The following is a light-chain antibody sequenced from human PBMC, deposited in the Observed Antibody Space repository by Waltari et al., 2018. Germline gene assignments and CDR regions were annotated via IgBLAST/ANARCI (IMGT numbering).Light chain of an antibody. CDR1: QGLRYY. V-gene: IGKV1-16*02. CDR3: QQDNAYPIT. J-gene: IGKJ3*01. CDR2: AAS. Sequence: TWPASQGLRYYLALVKQKPGKARKSMIYAASTLHRGVPSKFSGSGSGTVFTLTISSLQPEDFATYYCQQDNAYPITFGPGTKVDIK.